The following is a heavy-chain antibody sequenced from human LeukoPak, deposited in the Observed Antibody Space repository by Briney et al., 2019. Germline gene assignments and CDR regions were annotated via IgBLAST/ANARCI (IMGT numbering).Heavy chain of an antibody. CDR3: ARDQEQQLVHAFDI. V-gene: IGHV4-4*07. J-gene: IGHJ3*02. CDR1: GGSISNYY. D-gene: IGHD6-13*01. Sequence: SETLSLTCTVSGGSISNYYWSWIRQPAGKGLEWIGRIYTSGSTNYNPSLKSRVTMSVDTSKNQFSLKLSSVTAADTAVYYCARDQEQQLVHAFDIWGQGTMVTVSS. CDR2: IYTSGST.